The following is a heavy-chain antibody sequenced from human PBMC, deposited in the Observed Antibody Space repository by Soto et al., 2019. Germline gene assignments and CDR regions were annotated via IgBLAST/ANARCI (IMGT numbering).Heavy chain of an antibody. CDR1: GGSISSSDYY. CDR2: IYYSGST. Sequence: QLQLQESGPGLLKPSETLSLTCTVSGGSISSSDYYWGWIRQPPGKGLEWIGSIYYSGSTYYNPSLKSRVTISVDTSKNQFSLKLTSVTAADTAVYYCARTLSRWFWAFDAWGQGTVIPVSS. J-gene: IGHJ3*01. D-gene: IGHD2-15*01. CDR3: ARTLSRWFWAFDA. V-gene: IGHV4-39*01.